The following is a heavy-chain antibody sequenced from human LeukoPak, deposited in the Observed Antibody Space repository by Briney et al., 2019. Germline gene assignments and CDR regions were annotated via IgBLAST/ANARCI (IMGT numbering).Heavy chain of an antibody. CDR1: GFTFSNSG. J-gene: IGHJ5*02. D-gene: IGHD6-19*01. CDR2: IAYDESSK. V-gene: IGHV3-30*18. CDR3: AKGGSGWSDWFDP. Sequence: GGSLRLSCAASGFTFSNSGMHWVRQAPGKGLEWVAVIAYDESSKFYADSVKGRFTISRDNSQNTLYLQMNSLRADDTAVYYCAKGGSGWSDWFDPWGQGTLVTVSS.